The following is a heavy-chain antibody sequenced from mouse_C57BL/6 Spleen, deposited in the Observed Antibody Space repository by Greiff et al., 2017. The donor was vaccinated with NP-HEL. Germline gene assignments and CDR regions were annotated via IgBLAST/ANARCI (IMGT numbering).Heavy chain of an antibody. V-gene: IGHV1-15*01. CDR1: GYTFTDYE. D-gene: IGHD3-1*01. CDR3: TRTGLTLFAY. CDR2: IDPETGGT. J-gene: IGHJ3*01. Sequence: QVKLQQSGAELVRPGASVTLSCKASGYTFTDYEMHWVKQTPVHGLEWIGAIDPETGGTAYNQKFKGKAILTADKSSSTAYMELRSLTSEDSAVYYCTRTGLTLFAYWGQGTLVTVSA.